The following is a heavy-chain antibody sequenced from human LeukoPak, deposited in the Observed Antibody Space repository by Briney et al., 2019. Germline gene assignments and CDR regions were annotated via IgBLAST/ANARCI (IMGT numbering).Heavy chain of an antibody. D-gene: IGHD3-10*01. V-gene: IGHV1-18*01. CDR2: ISAYNGNT. CDR1: GYTFTSYG. CDR3: ASTGPMVRGVAAGGYGMDV. Sequence: ASVRVSCKASGYTFTSYGISWVRQAPGQGLEWMGWISAYNGNTNYAQKLQGRVTMTTDTSTSTAYMELRSLRSDDTAVYYCASTGPMVRGVAAGGYGMDVWCQGSTVTVSS. J-gene: IGHJ6*02.